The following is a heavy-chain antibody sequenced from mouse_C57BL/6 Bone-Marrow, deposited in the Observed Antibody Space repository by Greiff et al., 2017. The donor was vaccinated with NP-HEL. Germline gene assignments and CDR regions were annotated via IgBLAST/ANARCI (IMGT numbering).Heavy chain of an antibody. V-gene: IGHV1-22*01. CDR2: INPNNGGT. Sequence: EVQLQQSGPELVKPGASVKMSCKASGYTFTDYNMHWVKQSHGKSLEWIGYINPNNGGTSYNQKFKGKATLTVNKSSSTAYMERRSLTSEDSAVYYCARRCDVYYGAMDYWGQGTSVTVSS. D-gene: IGHD2-3*01. CDR3: ARRCDVYYGAMDY. J-gene: IGHJ4*01. CDR1: GYTFTDYN.